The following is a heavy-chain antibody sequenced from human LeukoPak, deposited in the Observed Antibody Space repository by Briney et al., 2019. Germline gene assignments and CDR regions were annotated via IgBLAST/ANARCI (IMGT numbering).Heavy chain of an antibody. Sequence: ASVKVSCKASGYTFTGYYMHWVRQAPGQGLEWMGWVNPNSGDTNYAQKFQGRVTMTMDTSISTAYMELSRLRSDDTAVYYCARDSIVYYYDSSGYYYNYFDYWGQGSLVTVSS. CDR2: VNPNSGDT. CDR3: ARDSIVYYYDSSGYYYNYFDY. D-gene: IGHD3-22*01. CDR1: GYTFTGYY. V-gene: IGHV1-2*02. J-gene: IGHJ4*02.